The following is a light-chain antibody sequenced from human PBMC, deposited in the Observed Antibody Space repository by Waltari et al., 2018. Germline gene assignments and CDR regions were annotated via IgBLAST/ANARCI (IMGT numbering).Light chain of an antibody. CDR3: HQYNSYSLT. CDR2: KAS. J-gene: IGKJ4*01. CDR1: QSSSRW. Sequence: DIQMTQSPSTLSASVGDRVTITCRASQSSSRWLAWYQQKPGKGPKVLIYKASSLERGVPSRFSGSRSGAEFTLTISSLQPDDFATYYCHQYNSYSLTFGGGTKVEIK. V-gene: IGKV1-5*03.